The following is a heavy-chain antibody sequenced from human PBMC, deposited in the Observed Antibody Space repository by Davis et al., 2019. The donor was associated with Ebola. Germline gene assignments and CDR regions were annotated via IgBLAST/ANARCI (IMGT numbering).Heavy chain of an antibody. V-gene: IGHV1-2*02. D-gene: IGHD6-19*01. CDR1: GYTFTSYD. CDR2: INPNSGGT. Sequence: ASVKVSCKASGYTFTSYDISWVRQAPGQGLEWMGWINPNSGGTNYAQKFQGRVTMTRDTSMSTAYMELSRLKSDDTAVYYCARDRRRSSYFDYWGQGTLVTVSS. J-gene: IGHJ4*02. CDR3: ARDRRRSSYFDY.